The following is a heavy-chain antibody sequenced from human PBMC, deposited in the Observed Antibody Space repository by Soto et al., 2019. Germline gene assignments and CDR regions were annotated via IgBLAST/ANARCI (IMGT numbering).Heavy chain of an antibody. CDR1: GYTFTSYG. V-gene: IGHV1-18*01. CDR2: ISAYNGNT. D-gene: IGHD6-19*01. J-gene: IGHJ5*02. CDR3: TRGHPYSSGNWFDP. Sequence: ASVKVSCKASGYTFTSYGISWVRQAPGQGLEWMGWISAYNGNTNYAQKLQGRVTITTDTSTSTAYMELRSLRSDDTAVYYCTRGHPYSSGNWFDPWGQGTLVTVSS.